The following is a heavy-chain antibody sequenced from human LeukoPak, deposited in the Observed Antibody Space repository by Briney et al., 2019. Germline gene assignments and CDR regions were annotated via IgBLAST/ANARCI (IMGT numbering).Heavy chain of an antibody. CDR3: AKVLSGSQDY. D-gene: IGHD1-26*01. J-gene: IGHJ4*02. V-gene: IGHV3-23*01. Sequence: GGSLRLSCVASGFTFSSYAMTWVRQAPGKGPEGVSSISTSGDRTYYADSVRGRFTISRDNSKNTLSLQMNSLRAEDTAVYYCAKVLSGSQDYWGQGTLVTVFS. CDR2: ISTSGDRT. CDR1: GFTFSSYA.